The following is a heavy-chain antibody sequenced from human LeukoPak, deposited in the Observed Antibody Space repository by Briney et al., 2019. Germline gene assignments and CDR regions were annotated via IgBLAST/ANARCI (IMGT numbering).Heavy chain of an antibody. CDR3: AKAEGYDILTGLDY. CDR1: GGSISSYY. Sequence: SETLSLTCSVSGGSISSYYWTWIRQPPGKGLEWIGYIYYSGDTNYNPSLKSRVTISVDTSKNQFSLKLSSVTAADTAVYYCAKAEGYDILTGLDYWGQGTLVTVSS. D-gene: IGHD3-9*01. J-gene: IGHJ4*02. V-gene: IGHV4-59*01. CDR2: IYYSGDT.